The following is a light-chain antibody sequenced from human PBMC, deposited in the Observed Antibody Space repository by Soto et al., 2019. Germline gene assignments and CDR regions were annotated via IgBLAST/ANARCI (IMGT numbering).Light chain of an antibody. V-gene: IGKV1-6*01. J-gene: IGKJ1*01. Sequence: IQMTQSPSSLSASVGDRVTITCRASQGIRNDLAWYQQKPGKAPKLLIFAASNLQSGVPSRFSGSGSGTDFTLTISRLQPEDFATYYCLQLYNFSWTFGQGTMV. CDR2: AAS. CDR1: QGIRND. CDR3: LQLYNFSWT.